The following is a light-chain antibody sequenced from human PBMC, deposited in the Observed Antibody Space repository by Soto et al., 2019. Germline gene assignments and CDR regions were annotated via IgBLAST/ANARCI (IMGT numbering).Light chain of an antibody. CDR2: EVT. Sequence: QSALTQPPSASGSPGQSVTISCTGTSSDVGGYNYVSWYQQYPGRAPKLMIYEVTKRPSGVPDRFSGSKSGNTASLTVSGLQAEDEADYYCSSYAASNHFYLGFGGGTKLTVL. CDR3: SSYAASNHFYLG. J-gene: IGLJ3*02. CDR1: SSDVGGYNY. V-gene: IGLV2-8*01.